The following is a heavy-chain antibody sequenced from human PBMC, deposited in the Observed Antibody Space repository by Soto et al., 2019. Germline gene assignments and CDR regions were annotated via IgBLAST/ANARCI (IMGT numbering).Heavy chain of an antibody. Sequence: QVQLQESGPGLVKPSQTLSLTCTVSGDSISSSGYYWSWIRQHPGKGLEWIGYIYYSGRTYYNPFLKSRVSVSVDTSKSQFSLELSSVTAADTAVYYCARFRDGYNYFDFWGQGTPVTVSS. V-gene: IGHV4-31*03. CDR2: IYYSGRT. D-gene: IGHD5-12*01. J-gene: IGHJ4*02. CDR1: GDSISSSGYY. CDR3: ARFRDGYNYFDF.